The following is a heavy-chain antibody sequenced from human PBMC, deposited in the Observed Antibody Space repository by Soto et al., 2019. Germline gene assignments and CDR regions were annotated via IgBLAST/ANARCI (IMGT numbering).Heavy chain of an antibody. V-gene: IGHV3-21*01. D-gene: IGHD5-18*01. CDR2: ISSNSNYK. CDR1: GFTFNNYS. Sequence: GGSLRLSCAGSGFTFNNYSINWVRQAPGKGLEWVSSISSNSNYKYYTASVKGRFTISRDYVNNSVFLQMDSLKSEDMAVYYCARFAEKGYSYGPYYFDLWGQGSLVTVSS. J-gene: IGHJ4*02. CDR3: ARFAEKGYSYGPYYFDL.